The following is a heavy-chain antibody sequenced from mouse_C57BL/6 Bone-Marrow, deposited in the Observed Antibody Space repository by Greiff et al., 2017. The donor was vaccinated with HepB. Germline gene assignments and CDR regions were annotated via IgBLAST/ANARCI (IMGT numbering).Heavy chain of an antibody. CDR2: IDPNSGGT. J-gene: IGHJ3*01. CDR1: GYTFTSYW. CDR3: ARFLYDYDEAWFAY. Sequence: QVQLKQPGAELVKPGASVKLSCKASGYTFTSYWMHWVKQRPGRGLEWIGRIDPNSGGTKYNEKFKSKATLTVDKPSSTDYMQLSSLTSEDSAVYYCARFLYDYDEAWFAYWGQGTLVTVSA. D-gene: IGHD2-4*01. V-gene: IGHV1-72*01.